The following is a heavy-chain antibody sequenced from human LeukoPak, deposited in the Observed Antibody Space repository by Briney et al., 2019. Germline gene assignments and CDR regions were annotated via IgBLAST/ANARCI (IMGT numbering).Heavy chain of an antibody. CDR2: ISSSSNYI. V-gene: IGHV3-21*01. D-gene: IGHD1-1*01. Sequence: GGSLRLSCAASGFTFSSYSMIWVRQAPGKGLEWVSSISSSSNYIYYADSVKGRFTISGDNAKNTLYLQMNSLRVEDTAVYSCAKGWNGPDSCGQGTLVTVSS. CDR1: GFTFSSYS. CDR3: AKGWNGPDS. J-gene: IGHJ5*01.